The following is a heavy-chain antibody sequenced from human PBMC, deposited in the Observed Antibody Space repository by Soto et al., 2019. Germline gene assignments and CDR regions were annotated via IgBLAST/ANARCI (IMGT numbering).Heavy chain of an antibody. V-gene: IGHV3-21*01. CDR1: GFSFSSYS. Sequence: GGSLRLSCEASGFSFSSYSLNWVRQAPGKGLEWVSSISSDSYFIYYADSVKGRFTISRDNAKDSLYLQMNSLRAEDTTVYYCTRKLTGTNPLDYWGQGTLVTVSS. J-gene: IGHJ4*02. D-gene: IGHD1-7*01. CDR2: ISSDSYFI. CDR3: TRKLTGTNPLDY.